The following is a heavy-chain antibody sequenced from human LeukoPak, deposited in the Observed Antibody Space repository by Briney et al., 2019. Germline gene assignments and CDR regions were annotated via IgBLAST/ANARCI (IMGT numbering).Heavy chain of an antibody. V-gene: IGHV3-23*01. CDR2: ISGSGGST. Sequence: PGGSLRLSCAASGFTFSSYAMSWVRQAPGKGLEWVSAISGSGGSTYYADSVKGRFTISRDNSKNTLYLQMNSLRAEDTAVYYCAKTTVLRYFDWLYDYFDYWGQGTLVTVSS. CDR1: GFTFSSYA. J-gene: IGHJ4*02. CDR3: AKTTVLRYFDWLYDYFDY. D-gene: IGHD3-9*01.